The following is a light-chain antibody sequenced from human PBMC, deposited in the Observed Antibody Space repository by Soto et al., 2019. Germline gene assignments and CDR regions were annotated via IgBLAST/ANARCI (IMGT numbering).Light chain of an antibody. Sequence: QTVVNQEPSVTGSPGGTGTLTCASSTGAVTSGHYPYWIQQKPGQVPKTLIYDTSNKHSWTPARFSGSLLGGTAALTLSGAQREDEADYYCLLSCGGDRRVFGGGTTLTV. CDR2: DTS. J-gene: IGLJ3*02. V-gene: IGLV7-46*01. CDR3: LLSCGGDRRV. CDR1: TGAVTSGHY.